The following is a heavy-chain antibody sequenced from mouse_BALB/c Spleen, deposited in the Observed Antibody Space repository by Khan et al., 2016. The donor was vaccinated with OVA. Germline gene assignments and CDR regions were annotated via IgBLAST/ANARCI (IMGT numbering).Heavy chain of an antibody. CDR2: IYPGNSDT. Sequence: VQLKQSGTVLARPGASVKMSCKASGYSFTSYLIYWVKQRPGQGLEWIGGIYPGNSDTSYNQKFKDKAKLTVGTSASTAYMELSSLTNEDSAVYYCTRGGYSSFAHWGQGTLVTVSA. CDR1: GYSFTSYL. J-gene: IGHJ3*01. D-gene: IGHD1-3*01. CDR3: TRGGYSSFAH. V-gene: IGHV1-5*01.